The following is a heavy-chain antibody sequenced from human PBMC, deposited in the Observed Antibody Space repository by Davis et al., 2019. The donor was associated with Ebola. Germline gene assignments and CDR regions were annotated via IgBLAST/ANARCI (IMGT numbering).Heavy chain of an antibody. CDR3: AREVMSGSPLGY. J-gene: IGHJ4*02. V-gene: IGHV3-7*01. CDR2: IKQDGSEK. D-gene: IGHD1-26*01. CDR1: GFTFSSYW. Sequence: GGSLRLSCAASGFTFSSYWMTWVRQAPGKGLEWVANIKQDGSEKYYVDSVKGRFTISRDNAKNTLYLQMNSLRAEDTAVYYCAREVMSGSPLGYWGQGTLVTVSS.